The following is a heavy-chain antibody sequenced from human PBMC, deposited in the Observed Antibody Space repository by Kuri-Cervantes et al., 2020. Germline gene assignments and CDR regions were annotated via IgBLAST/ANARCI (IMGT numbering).Heavy chain of an antibody. Sequence: GGSLRLSCAASGFTFSSYSMNWVRQAPGKGLEWVSSISSSSSYIYYADSVKGRFTISRDNAKNSLYLQMNSLRAEDTAVYYCARDRGAVAATNAFDIWGQGTMVTVSS. V-gene: IGHV3-21*01. CDR1: GFTFSSYS. D-gene: IGHD6-19*01. CDR3: ARDRGAVAATNAFDI. CDR2: ISSSSSYI. J-gene: IGHJ3*02.